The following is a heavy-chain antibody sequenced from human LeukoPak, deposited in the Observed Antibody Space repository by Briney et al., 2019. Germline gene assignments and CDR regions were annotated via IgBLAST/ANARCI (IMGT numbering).Heavy chain of an antibody. CDR2: IRYDDGRDK. V-gene: IGHV3-30*02. CDR1: GFTFGGYG. CDR3: AKKPVEGRALNYHYMDV. D-gene: IGHD5-24*01. J-gene: IGHJ6*03. Sequence: GGSLRLSCAASGFTFGGYGMHWVRQAPGKGLEWVALIRYDDGRDKSYADSVKGRFTISRDNYRKTVYLQMNSLRAEDTAVYYCAKKPVEGRALNYHYMDVWGKGTTVTVSS.